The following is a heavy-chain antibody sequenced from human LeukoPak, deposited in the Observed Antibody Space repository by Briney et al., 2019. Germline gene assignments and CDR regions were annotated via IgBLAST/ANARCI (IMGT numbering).Heavy chain of an antibody. J-gene: IGHJ5*02. Sequence: ASVKVSCKASGYIFTGYYIQWVRQAQGQGLGWMGRINPDRDVTNYTQKFQGRVTMTSDTSISTAYMELSRLRSDDTAVYYCARGLVGATTSGWFDPWGQGTLVTVSS. CDR3: ARGLVGATTSGWFDP. V-gene: IGHV1-2*06. CDR2: INPDRDVT. CDR1: GYIFTGYY. D-gene: IGHD1-26*01.